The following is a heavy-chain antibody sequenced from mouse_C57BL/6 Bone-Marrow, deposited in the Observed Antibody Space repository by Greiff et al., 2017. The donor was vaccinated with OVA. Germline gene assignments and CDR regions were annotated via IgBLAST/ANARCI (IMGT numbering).Heavy chain of an antibody. V-gene: IGHV3-4*01. Sequence: DVKLQESGPALVKPSQTVSLTCTVTGYSITNGNHWWNWIRQVSGSKLEWIGYISSSGSTDSNPSLKSRISITRDTSKNQLFLQLNSVTTEDIATYYCARVITTGGNWYVDVWGTGTTVTVSS. CDR1: GYSITNGNHW. J-gene: IGHJ1*03. D-gene: IGHD2-4*01. CDR3: ARVITTGGNWYVDV. CDR2: ISSSGST.